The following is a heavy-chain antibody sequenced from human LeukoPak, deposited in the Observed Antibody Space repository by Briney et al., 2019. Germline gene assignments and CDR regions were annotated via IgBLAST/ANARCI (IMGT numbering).Heavy chain of an antibody. CDR2: ISYDGSNK. CDR3: AKDGEGDYPSGYFDY. V-gene: IGHV3-30*18. D-gene: IGHD4-17*01. Sequence: PGGSLRLSCAASGFTFSSYGMPWVRQAPGKGLEWVAVISYDGSNKYSADSVKGRFTLSRDNSTTTLYLQMNSLRAEDTAVYYCAKDGEGDYPSGYFDYWGQGTLVTVSS. CDR1: GFTFSSYG. J-gene: IGHJ4*02.